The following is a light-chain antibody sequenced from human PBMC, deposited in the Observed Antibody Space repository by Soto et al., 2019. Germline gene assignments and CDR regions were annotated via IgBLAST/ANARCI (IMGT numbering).Light chain of an antibody. Sequence: QSVLTQPPSASGTPGQWVTISCSGSSSNIGSNYVYWYQQLPGAAPKLVIYRNNQRPSGVPDRFSGSKSGTSASLAISGLRSEYEADYYCAAWDDSLSGLVFGRGTKLTVL. CDR2: RNN. V-gene: IGLV1-47*01. J-gene: IGLJ3*02. CDR1: SSNIGSNY. CDR3: AAWDDSLSGLV.